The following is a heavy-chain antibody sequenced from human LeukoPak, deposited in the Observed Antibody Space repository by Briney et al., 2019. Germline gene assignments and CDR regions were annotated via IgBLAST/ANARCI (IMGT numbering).Heavy chain of an antibody. CDR2: TYSGGST. J-gene: IGHJ4*02. CDR1: GFTVSSSY. CDR3: ATKRGYNYGLDY. V-gene: IGHV3-53*01. D-gene: IGHD5-18*01. Sequence: PGGSLRLSCAASGFTVSSSYMSWVRQAPGKGLEWVSVTYSGGSTYYADSVKCRFTISRDNSKNTLYLQMNSLRAEDTAVYYCATKRGYNYGLDYWGQGTLVTVSS.